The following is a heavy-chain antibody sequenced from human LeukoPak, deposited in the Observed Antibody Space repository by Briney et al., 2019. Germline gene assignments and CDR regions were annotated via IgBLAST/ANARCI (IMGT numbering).Heavy chain of an antibody. Sequence: SETLSLTCAVSGGSISGSSYFWGWIRQPPGKGLEWIGSIYYSGNTYYNPSLKSRVTISVDTSKDQFSLKLSSVTTADTAVYYCARLTRGNAFDIWGQGTMVTVSS. CDR3: ARLTRGNAFDI. CDR1: GGSISGSSYF. J-gene: IGHJ3*02. CDR2: IYYSGNT. V-gene: IGHV4-39*01. D-gene: IGHD1-26*01.